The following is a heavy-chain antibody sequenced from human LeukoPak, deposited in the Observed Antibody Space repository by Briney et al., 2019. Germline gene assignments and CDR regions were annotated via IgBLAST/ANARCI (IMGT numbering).Heavy chain of an antibody. Sequence: GGSLRLSCAASGFTVSSNYMSWVRQAPGKGLEWVSVIFGGGSTYYADSVKGRSTISRDNSKNTLYLQMNSLRAEDTAVYYCANGPWGYYFDYWGQGTLVTVSS. D-gene: IGHD7-27*01. V-gene: IGHV3-53*01. CDR1: GFTVSSNY. J-gene: IGHJ4*02. CDR3: ANGPWGYYFDY. CDR2: IFGGGST.